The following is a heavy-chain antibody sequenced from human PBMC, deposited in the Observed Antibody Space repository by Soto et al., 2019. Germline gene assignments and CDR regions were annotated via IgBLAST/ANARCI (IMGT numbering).Heavy chain of an antibody. CDR1: GFTFNSYG. CDR3: ARTRSAWSDFHYYSLDV. V-gene: IGHV3-30*03. CDR2: ISYDSTKT. Sequence: GGSLSLSCAAAGFTFNSYGVHWVRTGPGNGLEWVAFISYDSTKTYYADSVKGRFTISRDNSNSALYVQMNSLTGEDTAVYYCARTRSAWSDFHYYSLDVWGQGTTVPVS. D-gene: IGHD1-26*01. J-gene: IGHJ6*02.